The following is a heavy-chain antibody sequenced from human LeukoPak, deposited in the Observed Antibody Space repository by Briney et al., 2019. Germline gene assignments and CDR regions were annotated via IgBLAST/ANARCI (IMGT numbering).Heavy chain of an antibody. CDR2: ISPSGSTI. J-gene: IGHJ4*02. D-gene: IGHD6-19*01. Sequence: GGSLRLSCAASGFTVSNYEMNWVRQAPGKGLEWVSYISPSGSTIYYADSVKGRFTISRDNAKNSLFLQMNSLRAEDTAIYYCAKGSYSSGWYGDYWGQGTLVTVSS. V-gene: IGHV3-48*03. CDR3: AKGSYSSGWYGDY. CDR1: GFTVSNYE.